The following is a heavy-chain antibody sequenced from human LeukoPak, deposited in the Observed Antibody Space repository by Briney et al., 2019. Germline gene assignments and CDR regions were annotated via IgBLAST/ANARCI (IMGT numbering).Heavy chain of an antibody. CDR2: INPSGGST. CDR3: ARDQGSYGSGNYYNVGYYGMDV. J-gene: IGHJ6*02. CDR1: GYTFTSYY. V-gene: IGHV1-46*01. Sequence: GASVKVSCKASGYTFTSYYMHWVRQAPGQGLEWMGIINPSGGSTSYAQKFQGRVTMTRDTSTSTVYMELSSLRSEDTAVYYCARDQGSYGSGNYYNVGYYGMDVWGQGTTVTVSS. D-gene: IGHD3-10*01.